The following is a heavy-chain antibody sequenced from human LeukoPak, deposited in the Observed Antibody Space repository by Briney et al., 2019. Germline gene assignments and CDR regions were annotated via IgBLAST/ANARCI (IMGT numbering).Heavy chain of an antibody. CDR3: ARHGPLGYCSGGSCYDLYYMDV. Sequence: SETLSLTCTVSGGSISSSPYYWGWIRQPPGKGLEWIGNIYYSGSTNYNPSLKSRVTISVDTSKNQFSLKLSSVTAADTAVYYCARHGPLGYCSGGSCYDLYYMDVWGKGTTVTVSS. V-gene: IGHV4-39*01. D-gene: IGHD2-15*01. CDR1: GGSISSSPYY. CDR2: IYYSGST. J-gene: IGHJ6*03.